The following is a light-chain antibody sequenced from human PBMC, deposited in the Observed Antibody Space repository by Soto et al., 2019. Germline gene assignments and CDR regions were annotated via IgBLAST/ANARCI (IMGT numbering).Light chain of an antibody. Sequence: DIQLTQSPSFLSASVGDRVTITCRASQGISSSLAWYQQKPGKAPNLLIYAASTLQSGVPSRFSGSASGTAFTLTIASLQPEDFATSLCQQLNSYPRTFGQGTKVEIK. J-gene: IGKJ1*01. CDR3: QQLNSYPRT. V-gene: IGKV1-9*01. CDR1: QGISSS. CDR2: AAS.